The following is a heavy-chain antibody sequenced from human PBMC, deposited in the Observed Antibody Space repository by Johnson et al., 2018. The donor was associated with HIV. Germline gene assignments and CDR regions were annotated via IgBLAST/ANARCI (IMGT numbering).Heavy chain of an antibody. CDR3: AKDLYSSSWTNDAFDI. J-gene: IGHJ3*02. V-gene: IGHV3-30*02. D-gene: IGHD6-13*01. CDR2: IRYDGSNK. CDR1: GFTFSSYA. Sequence: QVQLVESGGGVVQPGRSLRLSCAASGFTFSSYAMHWVRQAPGKGLEWVAFIRYDGSNKYYADSVKGRFTISRDNSKNTLYLQMNSLRAEDTAVYYCAKDLYSSSWTNDAFDIWGQGTMVTVSS.